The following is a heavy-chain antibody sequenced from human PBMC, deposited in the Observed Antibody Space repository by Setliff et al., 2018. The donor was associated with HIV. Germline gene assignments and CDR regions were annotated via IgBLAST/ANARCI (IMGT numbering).Heavy chain of an antibody. V-gene: IGHV4-59*01. J-gene: IGHJ4*02. D-gene: IGHD3-10*01. CDR1: GGSISSDY. CDR3: ASAAYYGSGIYYIWGYFDY. Sequence: SETLSLTCTVSGGSISSDYWSWVRQPPRKGLEWIGYVYYNGTTNYNPSLKSRVTISADTSKNQFSLKLSSVTAADTACYYCASAAYYGSGIYYIWGYFDYWGQGTLVTVSS. CDR2: VYYNGTT.